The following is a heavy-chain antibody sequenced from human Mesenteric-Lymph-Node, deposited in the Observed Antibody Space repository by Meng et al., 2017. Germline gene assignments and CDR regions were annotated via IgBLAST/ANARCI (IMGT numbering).Heavy chain of an antibody. V-gene: IGHV3-48*03. CDR3: AREGGYYGSGSYYTDDDAFDI. Sequence: GESLKISCAASGFTFSSYEMNWVRQAPGKGLEWVSYISSSGSTIIYADSVKGRFTISRDNAKNSLYLQMNSLRVEDTAVYYCAREGGYYGSGSYYTDDDAFDIWGQGTMVTVSS. D-gene: IGHD3-10*01. J-gene: IGHJ3*02. CDR2: ISSSGSTI. CDR1: GFTFSSYE.